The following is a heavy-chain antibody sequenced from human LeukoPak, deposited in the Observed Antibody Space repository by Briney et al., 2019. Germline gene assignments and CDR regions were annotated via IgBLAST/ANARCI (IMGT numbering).Heavy chain of an antibody. CDR3: ARAHDSSGYYPGDFDY. CDR1: GGSISSYY. J-gene: IGHJ4*02. D-gene: IGHD3-22*01. V-gene: IGHV4-4*07. Sequence: PSETLSLTCTVSGGSISSYYWSWIRQPAGKGLEWIGRIYTSGSTNYNPSLKSRVTMSVDTSKNQFSLKLSSVTAADTAVYYCARAHDSSGYYPGDFDYWGQGTLVTVSS. CDR2: IYTSGST.